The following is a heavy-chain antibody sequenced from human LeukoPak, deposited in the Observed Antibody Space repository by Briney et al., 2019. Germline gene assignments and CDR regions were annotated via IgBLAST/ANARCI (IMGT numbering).Heavy chain of an antibody. J-gene: IGHJ4*02. D-gene: IGHD4-23*01. CDR3: ARDRGYSTFDF. CDR2: IREDGSEI. CDR1: AFTFSNYW. Sequence: GGSLRLSCAASAFTFSNYWMSWVRQAPGKGLEWVANIREDGSEINYVDSVKGRFTISRDNAKNSLYLQMNSLRVDDTAVYYCARDRGYSTFDFWGQGTLVTVSS. V-gene: IGHV3-7*01.